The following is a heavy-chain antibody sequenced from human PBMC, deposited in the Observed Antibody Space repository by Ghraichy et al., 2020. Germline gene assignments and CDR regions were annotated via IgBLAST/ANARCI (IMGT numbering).Heavy chain of an antibody. Sequence: GGSLRLSCAASGFTFDDYAMHWVRQAPGKGLEWVPSISWNSGYVGYADSVKGRFTISRDNAQNSLYLQMNSLRAEDTALYYCAKDRKSGYYDSRGYPTIDAFNIWGQGTTVTVSS. V-gene: IGHV3-9*01. D-gene: IGHD3-22*01. CDR2: ISWNSGYV. CDR1: GFTFDDYA. CDR3: AKDRKSGYYDSRGYPTIDAFNI. J-gene: IGHJ3*02.